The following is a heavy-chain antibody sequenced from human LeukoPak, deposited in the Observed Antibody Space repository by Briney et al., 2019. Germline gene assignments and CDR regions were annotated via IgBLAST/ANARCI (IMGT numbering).Heavy chain of an antibody. Sequence: PSETLSLTCTVFGDSVSSSNYYWAWFRQPPGKGLDWIGSLYYDGRTYYSPSLESRVTVSVDTSKNQFALKLTSVTAADTAVYYCARGRSATYSSSHPKTNWGQGTLVTVSS. V-gene: IGHV4-39*01. CDR2: LYYDGRT. CDR3: ARGRSATYSSSHPKTN. CDR1: GDSVSSSNYY. D-gene: IGHD6-6*01. J-gene: IGHJ4*02.